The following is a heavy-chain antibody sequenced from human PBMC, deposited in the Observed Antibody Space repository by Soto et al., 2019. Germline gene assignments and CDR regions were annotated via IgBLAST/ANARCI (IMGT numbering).Heavy chain of an antibody. CDR2: IWYDGSNK. D-gene: IGHD2-15*01. J-gene: IGHJ4*02. V-gene: IGHV3-33*01. CDR1: GFTFSSYG. Sequence: QVQLVESGGGVVQPGRSLRLSCAASGFTFSSYGMHWVRQAPGKGLEWVAVIWYDGSNKYYADSVKGRFTISRDNSKNTLYLQMNSLRAKDTAVYYCASVPRRYCSGGSCYAHWGQGTLVTVSS. CDR3: ASVPRRYCSGGSCYAH.